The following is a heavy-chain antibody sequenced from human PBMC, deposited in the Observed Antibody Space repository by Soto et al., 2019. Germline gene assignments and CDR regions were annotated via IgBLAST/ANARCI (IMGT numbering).Heavy chain of an antibody. CDR3: AGGSANLHF. J-gene: IGHJ4*02. V-gene: IGHV4-59*08. CDR1: GGSIDTYY. CDR2: IYYSGST. Sequence: SETLSLTCNVSGGSIDTYYWSWIRQPPGKGLEWIRYIYYSGSTNYNPSLQSRLTISVDTSKNQFSLKLNSVTAADTAVYYCAGGSANLHFWGQGTLVTVSS. D-gene: IGHD3-10*01.